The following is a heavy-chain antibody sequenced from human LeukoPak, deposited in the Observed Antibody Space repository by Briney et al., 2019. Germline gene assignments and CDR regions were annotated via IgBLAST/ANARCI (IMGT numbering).Heavy chain of an antibody. J-gene: IGHJ3*01. D-gene: IGHD3-22*01. CDR2: ISWNSGSI. Sequence: GRSLRLSCAASGFTFDDYAMHWVRQAPGKDLEWVSGISWNSGSIGYADSVKGRFTISRDNAKNSLYLQMNSLRAEDTALYYCAKDWSDSSGYYAFDLWGQGTMVTVSS. CDR3: AKDWSDSSGYYAFDL. CDR1: GFTFDDYA. V-gene: IGHV3-9*01.